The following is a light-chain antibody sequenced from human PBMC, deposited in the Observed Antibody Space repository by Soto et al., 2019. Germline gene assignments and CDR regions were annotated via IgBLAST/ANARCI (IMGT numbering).Light chain of an antibody. CDR2: GAS. V-gene: IGKV3D-20*02. CDR1: QSVSNNY. J-gene: IGKJ5*01. Sequence: EIVLTQSQGTLSPSPGERATLSCRASQSVSNNYLAWYQQKPGQAPRLLIYGASNRATGIPDRFSGSGSGTDFTLTISSLEPEDFAVYYCQQRSNWPPITFGQGTRLEIK. CDR3: QQRSNWPPIT.